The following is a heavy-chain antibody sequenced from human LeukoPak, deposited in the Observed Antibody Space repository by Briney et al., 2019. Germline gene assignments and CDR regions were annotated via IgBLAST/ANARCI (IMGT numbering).Heavy chain of an antibody. D-gene: IGHD3-10*01. CDR3: ATELRILSWGVDAFDI. V-gene: IGHV3-30*04. CDR2: LSSDGCKT. J-gene: IGHJ3*02. Sequence: XPGXXREGVAFLSSDGCKTYHAASVQGRFTISRDTSNTTLYLQMNSLRAEDTAVYYCATELRILSWGVDAFDIWGQGTMVTV.